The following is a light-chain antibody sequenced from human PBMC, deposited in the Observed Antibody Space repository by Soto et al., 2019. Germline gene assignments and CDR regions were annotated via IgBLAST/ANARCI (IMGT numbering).Light chain of an antibody. CDR2: DVS. V-gene: IGKV1-5*01. CDR1: QSISRW. CDR3: QQYNTFWT. J-gene: IGKJ1*01. Sequence: DIQMTQSPSTLSASVGDRVTITCRASQSISRWLAWYQQKPGKAPKLLIYDVSNLESGVPSRFSGGGSGTEFTLTISRLQPDDVATYYCQQYNTFWTFRQGTKVDIK.